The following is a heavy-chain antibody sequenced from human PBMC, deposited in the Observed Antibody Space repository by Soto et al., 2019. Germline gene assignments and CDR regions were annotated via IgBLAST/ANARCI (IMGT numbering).Heavy chain of an antibody. CDR2: ISGHGDAT. CDR1: GFPFTGYA. D-gene: IGHD3-10*01. J-gene: IGHJ4*02. CDR3: ANSRVSMVRGLIIIPNY. V-gene: IGHV3-23*01. Sequence: EVQLLESGGGLVQPGGSLRLSCAASGFPFTGYAMSWVRQPPGKGLEWVSAISGHGDATFYADSVKGRFTISRDNSKNTLYLHMNSLRAEDTALYYCANSRVSMVRGLIIIPNYWGQGTLVTVSS.